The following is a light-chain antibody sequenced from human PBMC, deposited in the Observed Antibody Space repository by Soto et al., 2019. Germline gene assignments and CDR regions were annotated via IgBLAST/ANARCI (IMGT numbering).Light chain of an antibody. V-gene: IGLV3-21*02. CDR3: KVWDSSSDLPNYV. CDR1: NIGSKS. Sequence: SYELTQPPSVSVAPGQTARITCRGNNIGSKSVHWYRQKPGQAPVLVVYDDRDRSSGIPERFSGSNSGNPAALTISRVEAADDADYYCKVWDSSSDLPNYVFGTGTKVTV. CDR2: DDR. J-gene: IGLJ1*01.